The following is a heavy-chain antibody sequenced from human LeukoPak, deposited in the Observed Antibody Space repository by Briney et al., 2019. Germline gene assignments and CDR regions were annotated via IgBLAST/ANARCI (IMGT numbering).Heavy chain of an antibody. V-gene: IGHV1-2*04. CDR2: INPNSGGT. Sequence: ASVKVSCKASGYTFTSYGISWVRQAPGQGLEWIGWINPNSGGTNYAQKFQGWVTMTRDTSISTAYMELSRLRSDDTAVYYCARDLGGYYDYWGQGTLVTVSS. CDR1: GYTFTSYG. CDR3: ARDLGGYYDY. J-gene: IGHJ4*02. D-gene: IGHD3-22*01.